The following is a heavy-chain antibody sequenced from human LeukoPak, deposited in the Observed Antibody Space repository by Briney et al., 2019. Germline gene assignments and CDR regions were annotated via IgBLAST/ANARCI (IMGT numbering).Heavy chain of an antibody. V-gene: IGHV3-48*01. D-gene: IGHD3-22*01. J-gene: IGHJ4*02. CDR1: GFTFSSYG. CDR2: ISSSSSTI. Sequence: GGSLRLSCAASGFTFSSYGMHWVRQAPGKGLEWVSYISSSSSTIYYADSVKGRFTISRDNAKNSLYLQMNSLRAEDTAVYYCARAHPYYYDSSGYSYYFDYWGQGTLVTVSS. CDR3: ARAHPYYYDSSGYSYYFDY.